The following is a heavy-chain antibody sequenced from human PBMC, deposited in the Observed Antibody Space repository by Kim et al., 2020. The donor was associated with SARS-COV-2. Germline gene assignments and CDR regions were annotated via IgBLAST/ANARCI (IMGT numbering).Heavy chain of an antibody. D-gene: IGHD4-17*01. CDR3: AREPVTSYYYYYGMDV. CDR1: GFTFSSYG. CDR2: IWYDGSNK. J-gene: IGHJ6*01. Sequence: GGSLRLSCAASGFTFSSYGMHWVRQAPGKGLEWVAVIWYDGSNKYYADSVKGRFTISRDNSKNTLYLQMNSLRAEDTAVYYCAREPVTSYYYYYGMDVWGQGTTVTVSP. V-gene: IGHV3-33*08.